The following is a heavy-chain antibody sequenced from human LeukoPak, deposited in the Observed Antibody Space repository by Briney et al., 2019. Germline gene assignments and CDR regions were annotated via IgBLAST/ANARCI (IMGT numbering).Heavy chain of an antibody. V-gene: IGHV4-38-2*01. Sequence: SETLSLTCAVSGYSISSGYYWGWIRQPPGKGLEWIGEINHSGGTNYNPSLKSRVTISVDTSKNQFSLKLSSVTAADTAVYYCARETAARDAFDIWGQGTMVTVSS. CDR3: ARETAARDAFDI. CDR2: INHSGGT. D-gene: IGHD6-6*01. J-gene: IGHJ3*02. CDR1: GYSISSGYY.